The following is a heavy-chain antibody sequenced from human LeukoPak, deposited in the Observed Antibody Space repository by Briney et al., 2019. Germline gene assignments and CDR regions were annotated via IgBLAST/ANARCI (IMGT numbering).Heavy chain of an antibody. V-gene: IGHV3-30-3*02. CDR1: GFTFSSYA. Sequence: GGSLRLSCAASGFTFSSYAMHWVRQAPGKGLEWVAVISYDGSNKYYADSVKGRFTISRDTSKNTLCLQMNSLRAEDTAIYYCAKSILQRWLQPDYWGQGTLVTVSS. CDR3: AKSILQRWLQPDY. J-gene: IGHJ4*02. CDR2: ISYDGSNK. D-gene: IGHD5-24*01.